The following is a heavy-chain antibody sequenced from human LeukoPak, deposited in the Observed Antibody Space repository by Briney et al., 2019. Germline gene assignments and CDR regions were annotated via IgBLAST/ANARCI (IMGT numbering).Heavy chain of an antibody. Sequence: GGSLRLSCAASGFTVSSNYMSWVRQAPGKGLEWVSVIYSGGSTYYADSVKDRFTISRDNSKNTLYLQMNSLRAEDTAVYYCARAELGPNDYWGQGTLVTVSS. V-gene: IGHV3-66*01. CDR2: IYSGGST. CDR1: GFTVSSNY. CDR3: ARAELGPNDY. D-gene: IGHD1-26*01. J-gene: IGHJ4*02.